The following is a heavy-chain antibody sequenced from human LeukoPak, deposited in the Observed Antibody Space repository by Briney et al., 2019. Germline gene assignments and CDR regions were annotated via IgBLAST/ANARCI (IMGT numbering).Heavy chain of an antibody. D-gene: IGHD2-2*01. CDR3: ARKRNRYCSSTSCFSRGVMWGGWFDP. V-gene: IGHV4-34*01. Sequence: SETLSLTCAVYGGSFSGYYWSWIRQPPGKGLEWIGEINHSGSTNYNPSLKSRVTISVDTSKNQFSLKLSSVTAADTAVYYCARKRNRYCSSTSCFSRGVMWGGWFDPWGQGTLVTVSS. CDR2: INHSGST. CDR1: GGSFSGYY. J-gene: IGHJ5*02.